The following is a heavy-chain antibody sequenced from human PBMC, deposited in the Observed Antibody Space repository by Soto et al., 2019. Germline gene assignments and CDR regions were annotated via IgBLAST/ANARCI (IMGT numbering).Heavy chain of an antibody. CDR2: IYYSGST. J-gene: IGHJ5*02. CDR1: GGSISSRGYY. V-gene: IGHV4-39*01. Sequence: QLQLQESGPGLVKPSETLSLTCTVSGGSISSRGYYWGSIRQPPGKGLEWIGTIYYSGSTYYNPSLKSRVTISVDTSKNQFSLKLSSVTAADTAVYYCATSNWFDPWGQGTLVTVSS. CDR3: ATSNWFDP.